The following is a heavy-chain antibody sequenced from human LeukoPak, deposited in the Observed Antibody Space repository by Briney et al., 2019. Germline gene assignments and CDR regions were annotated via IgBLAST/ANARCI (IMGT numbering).Heavy chain of an antibody. V-gene: IGHV3-33*08. Sequence: RAGGSLRLSCAASGFTFSSYSMNWVRQAPGKGLEWVAVIWYDGSNKYYADSVKGRFTISRDNSKNTLYLQMNSLRAEDTAVYYCARAENPPLELPDYWGQGTLVTVSS. CDR1: GFTFSSYS. CDR2: IWYDGSNK. J-gene: IGHJ4*02. CDR3: ARAENPPLELPDY. D-gene: IGHD1-7*01.